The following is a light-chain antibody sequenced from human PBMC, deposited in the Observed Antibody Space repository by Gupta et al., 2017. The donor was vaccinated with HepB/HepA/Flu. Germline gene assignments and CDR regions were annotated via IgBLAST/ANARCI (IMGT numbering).Light chain of an antibody. CDR2: FGS. CDR1: QSLLDSYGYNF. J-gene: IGKJ5*01. CDR3: MQALQTPIT. V-gene: IGKV2-28*01. Sequence: DIVMTQSPLSLPVAPGEPASISCRSSQSLLDSYGYNFLDWYLQKTGPSPHLLIFFGSNRASGVPYRFSATGSGTDFTLKISRVEAEDFGVYYCMQALQTPITFGQGTRLQIK.